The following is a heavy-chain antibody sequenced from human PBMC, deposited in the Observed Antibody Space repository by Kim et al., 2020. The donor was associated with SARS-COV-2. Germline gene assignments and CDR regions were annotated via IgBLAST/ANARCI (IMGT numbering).Heavy chain of an antibody. Sequence: VKGRFTISRANAKNSLYLQMNSLRAEDTALYYCAKAARPLEPVRFMGPDYWGQGTLVTVSS. J-gene: IGHJ4*02. V-gene: IGHV3-9*01. CDR3: AKAARPLEPVRFMGPDY. D-gene: IGHD3-3*01.